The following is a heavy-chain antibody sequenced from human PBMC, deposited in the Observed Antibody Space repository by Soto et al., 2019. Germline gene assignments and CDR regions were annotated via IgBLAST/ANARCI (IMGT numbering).Heavy chain of an antibody. V-gene: IGHV4-39*01. D-gene: IGHD5-18*01. CDR1: GGSISSSSYY. CDR3: ARQILREYSYGYVLGSPFDY. Sequence: PSETLSLTCTVSGGSISSSSYYWGWIRQPPGKGLEWIGSIYYSGSTYYNPSLKSRVTISVDTSKNQFSLKLSSVTAADTAVYYCARQILREYSYGYVLGSPFDYWGQGTLVTVSS. CDR2: IYYSGST. J-gene: IGHJ4*02.